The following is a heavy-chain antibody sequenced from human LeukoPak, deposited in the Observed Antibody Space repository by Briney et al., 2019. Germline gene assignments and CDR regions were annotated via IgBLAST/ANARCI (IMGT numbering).Heavy chain of an antibody. CDR2: IYDSGTT. V-gene: IGHV4-31*03. Sequence: SQTLSLTCTVSGDSISNGGYYWSSIRLHPGKGLEWVGYIYDSGTTYYSPALQSRVSISVDTSDNKFSLKLKSLTAADTAVDYCARGGDRRGFDYWGQGTLVTVSS. CDR3: ARGGDRRGFDY. D-gene: IGHD1-14*01. J-gene: IGHJ4*02. CDR1: GDSISNGGYY.